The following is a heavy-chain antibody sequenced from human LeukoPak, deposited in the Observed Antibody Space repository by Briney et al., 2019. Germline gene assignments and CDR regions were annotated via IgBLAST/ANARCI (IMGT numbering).Heavy chain of an antibody. CDR2: ISAYNGNT. J-gene: IGHJ4*02. Sequence: ASVKVSCKASGYTFTSYGISWVRQAPGQGLEWMGWISAYNGNTNYAQKLQGRVTMTTDTPTSTAYMELRSLRSDDTAVYYCARGGDYDYVWGSYRYIDYWGQGTLVTVSS. V-gene: IGHV1-18*01. CDR3: ARGGDYDYVWGSYRYIDY. D-gene: IGHD3-16*02. CDR1: GYTFTSYG.